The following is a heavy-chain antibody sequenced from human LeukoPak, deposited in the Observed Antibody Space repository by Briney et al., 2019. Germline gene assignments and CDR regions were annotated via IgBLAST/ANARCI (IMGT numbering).Heavy chain of an antibody. D-gene: IGHD1-26*01. CDR1: GYTLSKFD. V-gene: IGHV1-18*01. Sequence: ASVKVSCKASGYTLSKFDLSWVRQAPGQGLEWMGWISVYNGNTNYAPEFQDRVTMTTDTSTSTAYMELRSLRSDDTAIYFCARVDSGRYYGHDYWGQGTLVTVTS. CDR2: ISVYNGNT. J-gene: IGHJ4*02. CDR3: ARVDSGRYYGHDY.